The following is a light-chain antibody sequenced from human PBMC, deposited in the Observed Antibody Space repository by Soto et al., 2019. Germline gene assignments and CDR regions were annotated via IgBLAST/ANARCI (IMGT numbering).Light chain of an antibody. CDR1: QSVSIN. CDR3: QQYNNWPR. V-gene: IGKV3-15*01. J-gene: IGKJ5*01. Sequence: EIVMTQSTATLSVSPGERATLSCRASQSVSINLAWYLQKPGQAPRLLMYCASTSATASSARFSVSGFMIEFTLTINSRQSGDLAMYYCQQYNNWPRFGQGTRLE. CDR2: CAS.